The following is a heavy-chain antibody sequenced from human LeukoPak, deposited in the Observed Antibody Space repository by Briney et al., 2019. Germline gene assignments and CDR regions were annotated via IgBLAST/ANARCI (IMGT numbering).Heavy chain of an antibody. CDR3: AKAGSSWYGDWFDP. J-gene: IGHJ5*02. CDR2: ISWNSGSI. Sequence: QPGGSLRLSCAASGFTFDDYAMHWVRHAPGKGLEWVSGISWNSGSIGYADSVKGRFTISRDNAKNSLYLQMNSLRAEDMALYYCAKAGSSWYGDWFDPWGQGTLVTVSS. CDR1: GFTFDDYA. V-gene: IGHV3-9*03. D-gene: IGHD6-13*01.